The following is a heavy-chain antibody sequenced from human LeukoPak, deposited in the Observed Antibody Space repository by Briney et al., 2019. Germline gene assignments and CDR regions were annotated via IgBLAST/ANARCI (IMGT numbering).Heavy chain of an antibody. CDR3: VKDHRGSLENFQH. V-gene: IGHV3-23*01. CDR1: GFTFSSYA. Sequence: GGSLRLSCAASGFTFSSYAMCWVRQAPGKGLEWVSGISESGGTTYYADSVKGRLTISRDNSKNTLYLQMNSLRDEDTALYYCVKDHRGSLENFQHRGQGTLVTVFS. J-gene: IGHJ1*01. CDR2: ISESGGTT.